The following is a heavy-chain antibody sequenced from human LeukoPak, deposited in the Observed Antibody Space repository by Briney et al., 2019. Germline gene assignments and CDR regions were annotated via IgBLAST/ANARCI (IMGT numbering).Heavy chain of an antibody. CDR3: ARPVSPYGDSDFDY. Sequence: PGGSLRLSCAASGFTVSSNYMSWVRQAPGKGLEWVSVIYSGGSTYYADSVKGRFTISRDNSKNTLYLQMNSLRAEDTAVYYCARPVSPYGDSDFDYWGQGTLVTVSS. CDR2: IYSGGST. J-gene: IGHJ4*02. V-gene: IGHV3-53*01. D-gene: IGHD4-17*01. CDR1: GFTVSSNY.